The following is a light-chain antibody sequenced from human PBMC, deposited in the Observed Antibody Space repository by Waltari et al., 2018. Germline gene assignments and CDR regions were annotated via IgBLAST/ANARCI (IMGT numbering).Light chain of an antibody. CDR1: QTIATS. CDR3: QQSYTTPT. J-gene: IGKJ1*01. CDR2: GAS. V-gene: IGKV1-39*01. Sequence: DIQMTQSPSSLSASVGDRVTITCRASQTIATSLNWYQQKPGHAPEVLIYGASILQSGVPSRFSGSGAGTDFTLTISSLQPEDFATYYCQQSYTTPTFGQGTKVEIK.